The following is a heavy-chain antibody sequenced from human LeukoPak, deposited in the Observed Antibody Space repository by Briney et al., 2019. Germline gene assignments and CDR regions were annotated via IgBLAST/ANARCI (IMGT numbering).Heavy chain of an antibody. CDR2: INPNSGGT. CDR3: ARPLYSYGSDAFDI. V-gene: IGHV1-2*02. J-gene: IGHJ3*02. D-gene: IGHD5-18*01. Sequence: ASVKVPCKASGYTFTGYYMHWVRQAPGQGLEWMGWINPNSGGTNYAQKFQGRVTMTRDTSISTAYMELSRLRSDDTAVYYCARPLYSYGSDAFDIWGQGTMVTVSS. CDR1: GYTFTGYY.